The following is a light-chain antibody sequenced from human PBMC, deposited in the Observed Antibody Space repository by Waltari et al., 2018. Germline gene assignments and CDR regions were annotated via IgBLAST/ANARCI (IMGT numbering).Light chain of an antibody. CDR3: AIGHSSGGL. Sequence: PMLTQSASLSASPGASASPTCTFNGGINVAGYHIFWFQPKPGSPPRYLLRYKSDSDKGQGSGVPSRFSGSKDASANTGILRISVLQSEDEADYYCAIGHSSGGLFGGGTRLTVL. CDR2: YKSDSDK. V-gene: IGLV5-45*01. J-gene: IGLJ2*01. CDR1: GGINVAGYH.